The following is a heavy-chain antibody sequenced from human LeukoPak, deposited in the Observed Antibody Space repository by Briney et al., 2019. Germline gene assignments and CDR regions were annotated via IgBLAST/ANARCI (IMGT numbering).Heavy chain of an antibody. Sequence: PSETLSLTCAVSGASITSSHWWSWARQPPGKGLEWIGEIHDSGTTNYKPSLKSRVTMSLDKSNNQISLKLTSVTAADTAVYYCASFDYGDYGDYWGQGTLVTVSS. J-gene: IGHJ4*02. CDR3: ASFDYGDYGDY. V-gene: IGHV4-4*02. D-gene: IGHD4-17*01. CDR1: GASITSSHW. CDR2: IHDSGTT.